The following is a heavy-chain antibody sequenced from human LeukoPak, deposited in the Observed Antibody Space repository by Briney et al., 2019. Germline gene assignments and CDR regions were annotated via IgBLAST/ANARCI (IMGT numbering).Heavy chain of an antibody. CDR1: GFTFSSYW. J-gene: IGHJ6*03. Sequence: GGSLRLSCAASGFTFSSYWMSWVRQAPGKGLEWVANIKQDGSEKYYVDSVKGRFTISRDNAKNSLYLQMSSLRAEDTAVYYCASAYYYYYMDVWGKGTTVTISS. CDR2: IKQDGSEK. V-gene: IGHV3-7*03. CDR3: ASAYYYYYMDV.